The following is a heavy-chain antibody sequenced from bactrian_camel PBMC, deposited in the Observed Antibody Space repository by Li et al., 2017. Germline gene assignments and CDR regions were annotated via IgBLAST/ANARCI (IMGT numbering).Heavy chain of an antibody. CDR1: TNIHSSWC. CDR2: ITSDLITT. J-gene: IGHJ4*01. V-gene: IGHV3S1*01. Sequence: VQLVESGGGSVQAGGSLRLSCAASTNIHSSWCVAWLRQAPGKGLEWVSRITSDLITTTYADSVKGRFTISRDNAKNAVYLELNSLKAEDTAMYYCVKNDYGLVNWGQGTQVTVS. D-gene: IGHD5*01. CDR3: VKNDYGLVN.